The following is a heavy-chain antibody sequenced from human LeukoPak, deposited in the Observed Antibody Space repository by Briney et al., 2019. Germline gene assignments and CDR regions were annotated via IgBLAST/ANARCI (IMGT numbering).Heavy chain of an antibody. Sequence: ASETLSLTCTVSGGSISGYYWNWIRQPPGKGLEWIGYIYYSGSTNYNPSLKSRVTMSLDTSKNQFSLKLSSVTAADTAVYHCARDSGSNFDCWGQGTLVTVSS. CDR3: ARDSGSNFDC. J-gene: IGHJ4*02. CDR2: IYYSGST. V-gene: IGHV4-59*01. CDR1: GGSISGYY. D-gene: IGHD2-15*01.